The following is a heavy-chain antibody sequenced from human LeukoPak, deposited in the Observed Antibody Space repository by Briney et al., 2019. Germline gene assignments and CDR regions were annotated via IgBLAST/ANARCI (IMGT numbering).Heavy chain of an antibody. Sequence: ASVKVSCKASGYTFTGYYMHWVRQAPGQGLEWMGWINPNSGGTNYAQKFQGRVTMPRDTSISTAYMELSRLRSDDTAVYYCATNPTYYYDSSGYFELDYWGQGTLVTVSS. D-gene: IGHD3-22*01. CDR1: GYTFTGYY. CDR2: INPNSGGT. V-gene: IGHV1-2*02. CDR3: ATNPTYYYDSSGYFELDY. J-gene: IGHJ4*02.